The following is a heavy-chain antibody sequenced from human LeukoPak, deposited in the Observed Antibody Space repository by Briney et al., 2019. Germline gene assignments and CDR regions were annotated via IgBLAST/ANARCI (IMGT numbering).Heavy chain of an antibody. CDR2: IKQDGSEK. D-gene: IGHD3-10*01. J-gene: IGHJ4*02. CDR1: GFTFSDYY. Sequence: GGSLRLSCAASGFTFSDYYMSWVRQAPGKGLEWVANIKQDGSEKYYVDSVKGRFTISRDNAKNSLYLQMNSLRAEDTAVYYCAREADGSGSYYNPSPLDYWGQGTLVTVSS. V-gene: IGHV3-7*01. CDR3: AREADGSGSYYNPSPLDY.